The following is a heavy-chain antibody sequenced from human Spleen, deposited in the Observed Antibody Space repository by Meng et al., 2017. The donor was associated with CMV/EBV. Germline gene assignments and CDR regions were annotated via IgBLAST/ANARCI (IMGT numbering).Heavy chain of an antibody. Sequence: ASVKVSCKASGYTFTGYYIHWVRQAPGQGLESMGWINPNSGATNPAQKFQGRVTMTRDTSISTAYMELSWLRSDDTAIYYCAREIIPAAPPFTGAFDIWGQGTMVTISS. D-gene: IGHD2-2*01. V-gene: IGHV1-2*02. J-gene: IGHJ3*02. CDR3: AREIIPAAPPFTGAFDI. CDR2: INPNSGAT. CDR1: GYTFTGYY.